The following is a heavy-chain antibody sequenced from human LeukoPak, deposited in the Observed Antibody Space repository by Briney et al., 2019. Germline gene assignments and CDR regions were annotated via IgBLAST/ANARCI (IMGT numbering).Heavy chain of an antibody. Sequence: SETLSLTCTVSGGSISSSSYYWGWIRQPPGKGLEWIGSIYYSGSTYYNPSLKSRVTISVDTSKNQFSLKLSSVTAADTAVYYYASGRWFGELLYGRFDPWGQGTLVTVSS. CDR2: IYYSGST. D-gene: IGHD3-10*01. CDR1: GGSISSSSYY. V-gene: IGHV4-39*01. J-gene: IGHJ5*02. CDR3: ASGRWFGELLYGRFDP.